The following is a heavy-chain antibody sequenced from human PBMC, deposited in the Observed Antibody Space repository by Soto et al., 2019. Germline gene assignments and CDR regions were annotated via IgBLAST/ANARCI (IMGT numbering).Heavy chain of an antibody. CDR1: GGPISSGGYS. V-gene: IGHV4-61*08. D-gene: IGHD2-2*01. CDR2: IYYGGST. CDR3: ARLGEYYQSIDP. J-gene: IGHJ5*02. Sequence: SETLSPTCAVSGGPISSGGYSWSWIRQPPGKGLEWVGYIYYGGSTSYNPSLKSRVTISLETSKSQISLRLNSVTAADTAVYYCARLGEYYQSIDPWGPGTLVNVSS.